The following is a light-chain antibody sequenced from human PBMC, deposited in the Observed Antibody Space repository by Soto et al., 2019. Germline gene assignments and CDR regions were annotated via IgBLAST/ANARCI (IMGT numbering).Light chain of an antibody. J-gene: IGLJ1*01. Sequence: QSVLTQPPSVSGAPGQTVTISCSGSSSNIGDNPVNWYQQLPGAAPKLLIYINDQRPSGVPDRFSGSKSGTSASLAISGLQTEDEADYYCAAWDDSLNALFGTGTKLTVL. CDR2: IND. CDR3: AAWDDSLNAL. V-gene: IGLV1-44*01. CDR1: SSNIGDNP.